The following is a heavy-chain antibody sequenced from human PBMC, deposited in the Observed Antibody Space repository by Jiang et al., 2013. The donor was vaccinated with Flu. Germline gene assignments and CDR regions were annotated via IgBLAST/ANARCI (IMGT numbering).Heavy chain of an antibody. CDR1: GYNFNNFW. J-gene: IGHJ4*02. Sequence: GAEVKKPGESLKVACQVSGYNFNNFWVGWVRQMPGEGLEWMGIIYPDDSDSKYSPSFEGQVTFSVDRSTNTAYLQWSSLKPSDTAMYFCARQRRRFGSGSFYNGLDYWGQGTLVTVSS. V-gene: IGHV5-51*01. CDR3: ARQRRRFGSGSFYNGLDY. CDR2: IYPDDSDS. D-gene: IGHD3-10*01.